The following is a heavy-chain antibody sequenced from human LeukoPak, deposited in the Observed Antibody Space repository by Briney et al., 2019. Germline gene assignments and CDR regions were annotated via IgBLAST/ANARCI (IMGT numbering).Heavy chain of an antibody. CDR1: GFTFSSYW. CDR3: ARDLAPYDRGAFDY. J-gene: IGHJ4*02. V-gene: IGHV3-7*01. CDR2: IKQDGSEK. Sequence: GGSLRLSCAASGFTFSSYWTSWVRQAPGKGLEWVANIKQDGSEKYYVDSVKGRFTISRDNAKNSLYLQMNSLRAEDTAVYYCARDLAPYDRGAFDYWGQGTLVTVSS. D-gene: IGHD5-12*01.